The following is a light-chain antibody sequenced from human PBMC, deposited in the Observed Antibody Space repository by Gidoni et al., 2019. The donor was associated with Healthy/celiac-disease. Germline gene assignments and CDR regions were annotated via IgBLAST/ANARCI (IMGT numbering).Light chain of an antibody. CDR1: ALPKQY. Sequence: SYELTQPPSVSVSPGQTARLTCSGDALPKQYAYWYQQKPGQAPVLVIYKDSERPSGIPERFSGSSSGTTVTLTIGGVQAEDEADYYCQSADSSGTWVFGGGTKLTVL. V-gene: IGLV3-25*03. CDR2: KDS. J-gene: IGLJ3*02. CDR3: QSADSSGTWV.